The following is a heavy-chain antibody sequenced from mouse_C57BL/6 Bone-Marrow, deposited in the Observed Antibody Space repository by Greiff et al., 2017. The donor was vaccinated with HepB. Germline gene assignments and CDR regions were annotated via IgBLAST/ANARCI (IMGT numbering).Heavy chain of an antibody. V-gene: IGHV3-6*01. D-gene: IGHD1-1*01. CDR3: TGYGSSYKDYAMDY. Sequence: DVKLQESGPGLVKPSQSLSLTCSVTGYSITSGYYWNWIRQFPGNKLEWMGYISYDGSNNYNPSLKNRISITRDTSKNQFFLKLNSVTTEDTATYYCTGYGSSYKDYAMDYWGQGTSVTVSS. J-gene: IGHJ4*01. CDR2: ISYDGSN. CDR1: GYSITSGYY.